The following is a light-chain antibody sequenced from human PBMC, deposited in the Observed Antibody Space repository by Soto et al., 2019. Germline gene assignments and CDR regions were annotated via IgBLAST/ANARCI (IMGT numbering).Light chain of an antibody. V-gene: IGKV3-20*01. Sequence: EIVLTQSPGTLSLSPGERATLSCRASQSVSSTYLAWYQQKPGQAPRLLIYGASSRATGIPDRFICSGSVTDFTLTISSLEPEDFAVYYCQQYCNSQYTFGQGTKLEIK. CDR1: QSVSSTY. CDR2: GAS. CDR3: QQYCNSQYT. J-gene: IGKJ2*01.